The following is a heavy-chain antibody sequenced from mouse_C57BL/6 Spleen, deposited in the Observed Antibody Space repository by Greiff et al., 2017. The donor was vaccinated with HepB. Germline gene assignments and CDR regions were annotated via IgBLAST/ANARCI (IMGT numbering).Heavy chain of an antibody. V-gene: IGHV1-54*01. CDR3: ARSGAYYSNYDYAMDY. Sequence: VQLQQSGAELVRPGTSVKVSCKASGYAFTNYLIAWVKQRPGQGLEWIGVINPGSGGTNYNEKFKGKATLTADKSSSTAYMQLSSLTSEDSAVYFCARSGAYYSNYDYAMDYWGQGTSVTVSS. J-gene: IGHJ4*01. D-gene: IGHD2-5*01. CDR1: GYAFTNYL. CDR2: INPGSGGT.